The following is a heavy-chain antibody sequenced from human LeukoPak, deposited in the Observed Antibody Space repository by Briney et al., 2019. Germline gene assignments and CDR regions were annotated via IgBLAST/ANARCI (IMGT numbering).Heavy chain of an antibody. D-gene: IGHD1-26*01. CDR3: AREEGVGTLIDY. Sequence: PSETLSLTCTVSGGSISSYYWSWIRQPPGKGLEWIGSIYYSGSTYYNPSLKSRVTISVDTSKNQFSLKLSSVTAADTAVYYCAREEGVGTLIDYWGQGTLVTVSS. V-gene: IGHV4-59*12. J-gene: IGHJ4*02. CDR2: IYYSGST. CDR1: GGSISSYY.